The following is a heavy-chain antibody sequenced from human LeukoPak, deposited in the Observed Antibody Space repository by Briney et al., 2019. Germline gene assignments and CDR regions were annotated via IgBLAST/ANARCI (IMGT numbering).Heavy chain of an antibody. CDR1: GYSISSGYY. J-gene: IGHJ6*03. CDR3: ARTTEGGYTYDYFYYYYMDV. D-gene: IGHD5-18*01. V-gene: IGHV4-38-2*02. CDR2: INHSGST. Sequence: SETLSLTCNVSGYSISSGYYWSWIRQPPGKGLEWIGEINHSGSTNYNPSLKSRVTISVDTSKNQFSLKLSSVTAADTAVYYCARTTEGGYTYDYFYYYYMDVWGKGTTVTISS.